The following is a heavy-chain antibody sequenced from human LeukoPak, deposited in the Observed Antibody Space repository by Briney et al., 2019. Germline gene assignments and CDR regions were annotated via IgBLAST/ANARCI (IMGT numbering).Heavy chain of an antibody. D-gene: IGHD3-9*01. Sequence: PSETLSLTCAVSGGSISSSNWWSWVRQPPGKGLELIGEIYHSGSTNYNPSLKSRVTISVDKSKNQFSLKLSSVTAADTAVYYCARLYYDILTGYSNFDYWGQGTLVTVSS. CDR1: GGSISSSNW. CDR3: ARLYYDILTGYSNFDY. J-gene: IGHJ4*02. V-gene: IGHV4-4*02. CDR2: IYHSGST.